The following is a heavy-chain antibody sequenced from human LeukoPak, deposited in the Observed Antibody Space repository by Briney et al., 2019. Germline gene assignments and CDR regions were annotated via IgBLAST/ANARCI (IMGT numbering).Heavy chain of an antibody. V-gene: IGHV3-23*01. CDR1: GFTFSSYA. CDR3: AKGYFDWLLLFDY. CDR2: ISGSGGST. J-gene: IGHJ4*02. Sequence: GGSLRLSCAASGFTFSSYAMSWVRQAPGKGREWVSAISGSGGSTYYADSVKGRFTISRDNSKNTLYLQMNSLRAEDTAVYYCAKGYFDWLLLFDYWGQGPLVTVSS. D-gene: IGHD3-9*01.